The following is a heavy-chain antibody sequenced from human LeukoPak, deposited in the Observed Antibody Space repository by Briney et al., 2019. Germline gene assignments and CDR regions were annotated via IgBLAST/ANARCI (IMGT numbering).Heavy chain of an antibody. CDR2: INHSGST. CDR1: GGSFSGYY. D-gene: IGHD2-2*01. J-gene: IGHJ6*04. CDR3: ARGLRIVVGYYYYGMDV. V-gene: IGHV4-34*01. Sequence: KASETLSLTCAVYGGSFSGYYWSWIHQPPGKGLEWIGEINHSGSTNYNPSLKSRVTISVDTSKNQFSLKLSSVTAADTAVYYCARGLRIVVGYYYYGMDVWGKGTTVTVSS.